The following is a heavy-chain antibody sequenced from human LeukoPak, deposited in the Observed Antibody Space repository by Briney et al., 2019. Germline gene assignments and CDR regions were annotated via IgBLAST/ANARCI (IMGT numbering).Heavy chain of an antibody. CDR3: ARTPGFCSGGSCDY. V-gene: IGHV3-21*01. CDR2: ISSSSSYT. Sequence: PGGSLRLSCAASGFSFSSYSMKWVRQAPGKGLEWVSSISSSSSYTNYADSVKGRFTSSRDNAKNSLYLQMNSLRAEDTAIYYCARTPGFCSGGSCDYWGQGTLVTVSS. D-gene: IGHD2-15*01. CDR1: GFSFSSYS. J-gene: IGHJ4*02.